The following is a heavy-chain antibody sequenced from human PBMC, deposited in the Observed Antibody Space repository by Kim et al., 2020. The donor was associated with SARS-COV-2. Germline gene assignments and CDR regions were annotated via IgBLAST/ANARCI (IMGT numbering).Heavy chain of an antibody. D-gene: IGHD3-10*01. J-gene: IGHJ4*02. V-gene: IGHV3-15*01. CDR1: GFTFSNAW. CDR2: IKSKTDGGTT. CDR3: TTDPLREGSGSYYFDY. Sequence: GGSLRLSCAASGFTFSNAWMSWVRQAPGKGLEWVGRIKSKTDGGTTDYAAPVKGRFTISRDDSKNTLYLQMNSLKTEDTAVYYCTTDPLREGSGSYYFDYWGQGTLVTVSS.